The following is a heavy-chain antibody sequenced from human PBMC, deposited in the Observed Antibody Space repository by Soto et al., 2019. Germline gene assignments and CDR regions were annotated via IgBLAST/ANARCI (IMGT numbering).Heavy chain of an antibody. CDR2: INAGNGNT. V-gene: IGHV1-3*01. Sequence: ASVKVSCKASGYTFTSYAMHWVRQAPGQRLEWMGWINAGNGNTKYSQKFLGRVTITRDTSASTAYMELSSLRSEDTAVYYCARDYDSSAYLFEYWGQGTPVTVSS. D-gene: IGHD3-22*01. CDR1: GYTFTSYA. CDR3: ARDYDSSAYLFEY. J-gene: IGHJ4*02.